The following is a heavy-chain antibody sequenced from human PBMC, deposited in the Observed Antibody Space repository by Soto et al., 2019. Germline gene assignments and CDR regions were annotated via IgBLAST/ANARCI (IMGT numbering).Heavy chain of an antibody. V-gene: IGHV1-58*01. J-gene: IGHJ6*02. CDR3: AATGRVKGYYYGVDV. Sequence: SVKVSCKASGFTFTRSAVQWVRQARGQRLEWIGWIVVDGGNTIYAQKFQERVTITRDMSTSTLYMELHSLASEDTAVYYCAATGRVKGYYYGVDVWGQGTTVTVSS. D-gene: IGHD1-1*01. CDR1: GFTFTRSA. CDR2: IVVDGGNT.